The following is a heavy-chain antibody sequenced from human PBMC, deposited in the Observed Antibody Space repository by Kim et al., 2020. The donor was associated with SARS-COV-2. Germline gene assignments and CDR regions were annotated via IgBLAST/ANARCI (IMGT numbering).Heavy chain of an antibody. CDR3: ARDGPTEPVWFGESYYYYYGMDV. J-gene: IGHJ6*02. D-gene: IGHD3-10*01. CDR1: GFTFSSYS. CDR2: ISSSSSYI. V-gene: IGHV3-21*01. Sequence: GGSLRLSCAASGFTFSSYSMNWVRQAPGKGLEWVSSISSSSSYIYYADSVKGRFTISRDNAKNSLYLQMNSLRAEDTAVYYCARDGPTEPVWFGESYYYYYGMDVWGQGTTVTVSS.